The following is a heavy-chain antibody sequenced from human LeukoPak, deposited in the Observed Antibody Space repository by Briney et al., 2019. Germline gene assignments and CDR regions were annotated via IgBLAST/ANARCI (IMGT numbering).Heavy chain of an antibody. J-gene: IGHJ6*03. CDR2: IIPIFGTA. V-gene: IGHV1-69*13. Sequence: SVKVSCKASGYTFTSYGISWVRQAPGQGLEWVGGIIPIFGTANYAQKFQGRVTITADESTSTAYMELSSLRSEDTAVYYCATEGVAARPGHYYYYYMDVWGKGTTVTVSS. D-gene: IGHD6-6*01. CDR3: ATEGVAARPGHYYYYYMDV. CDR1: GYTFTSYG.